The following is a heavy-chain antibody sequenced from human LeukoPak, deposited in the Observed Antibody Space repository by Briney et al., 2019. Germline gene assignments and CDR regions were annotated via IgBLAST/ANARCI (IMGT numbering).Heavy chain of an antibody. Sequence: ASVKVSCKASRYTFTNYGISWVRQAPGQGLEWMGWISAYNGNTNYVQKLQGRVTMTTDTSTSTAYMELRRLRSDDTAVYYCARGYYYGSSGYDYRGQGTQVTVSS. V-gene: IGHV1-18*01. CDR1: RYTFTNYG. J-gene: IGHJ4*02. CDR3: ARGYYYGSSGYDY. D-gene: IGHD3-22*01. CDR2: ISAYNGNT.